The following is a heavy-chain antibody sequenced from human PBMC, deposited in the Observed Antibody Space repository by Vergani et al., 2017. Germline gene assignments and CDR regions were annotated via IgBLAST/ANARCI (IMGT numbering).Heavy chain of an antibody. CDR1: GFTFSSYS. CDR2: ISSSSSYI. CDR3: ARDAAGAAAGKASFDY. V-gene: IGHV3-21*01. Sequence: EVQLVESGGGLVKPGGSLRLSCAASGFTFSSYSMNWVRQAPGKGLEWVSSISSSSSYIYYADSVKGRFTISRDNAKNSLYLQMNSLRAEDTAVYYWARDAAGAAAGKASFDYWGQGTLVTVSS. D-gene: IGHD6-13*01. J-gene: IGHJ4*02.